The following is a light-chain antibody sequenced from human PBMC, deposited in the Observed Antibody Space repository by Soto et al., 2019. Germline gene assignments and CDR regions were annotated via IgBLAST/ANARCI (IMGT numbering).Light chain of an antibody. J-gene: IGLJ2*01. CDR3: SSYAGTNHFVV. CDR2: EVT. CDR1: SSDIGGYNF. Sequence: QSALTQPPSASGSPGQSVTISCTGTSSDIGGYNFVSWYQHHPGKAPKLMIYEVTKRSLGVPDRFSGSKSGNTASLTVSGLRAEDEAEYYCSSYAGTNHFVVFGGGTKLTVL. V-gene: IGLV2-8*01.